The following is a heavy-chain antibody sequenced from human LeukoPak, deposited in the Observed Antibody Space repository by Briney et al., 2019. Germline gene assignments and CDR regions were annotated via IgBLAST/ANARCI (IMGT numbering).Heavy chain of an antibody. CDR3: ARWRGEYYYDSRGYRGAIDY. CDR2: IWFDGSNK. D-gene: IGHD3-22*01. V-gene: IGHV3-33*01. J-gene: IGHJ4*02. CDR1: GFSFRSYG. Sequence: GGSLRLSCAASGFSFRSYGMHWVRQAPGKGLEWVAVIWFDGSNKYYADSVKGRFIISRDNSKNTLSLQMSSLRLEDAAVYYCARWRGEYYYDSRGYRGAIDYWGQGTLVTVSS.